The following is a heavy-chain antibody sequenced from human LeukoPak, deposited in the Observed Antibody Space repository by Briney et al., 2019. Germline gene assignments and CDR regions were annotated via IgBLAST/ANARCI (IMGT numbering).Heavy chain of an antibody. CDR2: ISAYNGNT. CDR3: ARVFRYCSDTSCLYFDH. CDR1: GYTFTSYG. V-gene: IGHV1-18*01. J-gene: IGHJ4*02. Sequence: ASVKVSCKASGYTFTSYGISWVRQAPGQGLEWMGWISAYNGNTNYAQKLQGRVTMTTDTSTSTACMDLRSLRSDDTAVYYCARVFRYCSDTSCLYFDHWGQGTLVTVSS. D-gene: IGHD2-2*01.